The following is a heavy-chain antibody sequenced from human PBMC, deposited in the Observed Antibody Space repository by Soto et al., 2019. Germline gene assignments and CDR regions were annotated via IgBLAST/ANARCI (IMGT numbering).Heavy chain of an antibody. CDR2: INHSGST. CDR3: ARKNWNYALRGNYYYYYGMDV. J-gene: IGHJ6*02. D-gene: IGHD1-7*01. CDR1: GGSFSGYY. V-gene: IGHV4-34*01. Sequence: SETLSLTCAVYGGSFSGYYWSWIRQPPGKGLEWIGEINHSGSTNYNPSLKSRVTISVDTSKNQFSLKLSSVTAADTAVYYCARKNWNYALRGNYYYYYGMDVWGQGTTVTVS.